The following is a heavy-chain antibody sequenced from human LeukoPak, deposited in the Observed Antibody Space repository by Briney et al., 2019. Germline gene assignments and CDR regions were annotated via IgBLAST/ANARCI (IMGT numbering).Heavy chain of an antibody. D-gene: IGHD6-6*01. CDR1: GGSISSYY. V-gene: IGHV4-59*08. CDR3: AHSSSSLPTDS. Sequence: PSETLSLTCTVSGGSISSYYWSWIRQPPGKGLEWIGYIYYSGSTNYNPSLKSRVTISVDTSKNQFSLKLSSVTAADTAVYYCAHSSSSLPTDSWGQGTLVIVSS. J-gene: IGHJ4*02. CDR2: IYYSGST.